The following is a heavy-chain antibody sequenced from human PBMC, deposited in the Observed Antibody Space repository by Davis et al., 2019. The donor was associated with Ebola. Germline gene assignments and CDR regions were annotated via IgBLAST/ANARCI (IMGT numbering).Heavy chain of an antibody. CDR1: GFTLSKYW. D-gene: IGHD2/OR15-2a*01. CDR3: TRILRGY. J-gene: IGHJ4*02. V-gene: IGHV3-74*01. Sequence: PGGSLRLSCAASGFTLSKYWVHWVRQAPGKGLVWVSRLNPDGSSTAYADSVKGRFTISRDNAKDTLYLQMNSLRAEDTAVYYCTRILRGYWGQGALVTVSS. CDR2: LNPDGSST.